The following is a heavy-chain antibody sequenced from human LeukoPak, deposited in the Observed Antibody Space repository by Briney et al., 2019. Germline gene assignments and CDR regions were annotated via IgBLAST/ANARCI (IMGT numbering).Heavy chain of an antibody. CDR3: ARASPSTRIFSPTLHPFDY. CDR2: ISSSSSTI. D-gene: IGHD2/OR15-2a*01. CDR1: GFTFSSYS. J-gene: IGHJ4*02. V-gene: IGHV3-48*01. Sequence: GGSLRLSCAASGFTFSSYSMNWVRQAPGKGLEWVSYISSSSSTIYYAASVNGRFTISRDNAKNSLYLQMNSLRAEDTAVYYCARASPSTRIFSPTLHPFDYWGQGTLVTVSS.